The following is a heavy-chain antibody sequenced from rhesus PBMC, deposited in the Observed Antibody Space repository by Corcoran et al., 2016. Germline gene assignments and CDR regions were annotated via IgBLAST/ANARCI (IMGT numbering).Heavy chain of an antibody. CDR3: ARDLLGTAPLDY. V-gene: IGHV4S10*01. Sequence: QVQLQESGPGVVKPSETLSLTCAVPGGSISANSWWSWIRPAPGKGLEWIGYISGSSTSTNYNPSLKSRVTISKDTSKNQFSLKLSSVTAADTAVYYCARDLLGTAPLDYWGQGVLVTVSS. D-gene: IGHD2-15*01. CDR1: GGSISANSW. J-gene: IGHJ4*01. CDR2: ISGSSTST.